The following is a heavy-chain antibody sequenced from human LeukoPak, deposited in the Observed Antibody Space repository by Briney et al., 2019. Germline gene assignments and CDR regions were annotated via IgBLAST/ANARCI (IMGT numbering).Heavy chain of an antibody. CDR3: ARGGVAAYDY. D-gene: IGHD2-15*01. J-gene: IGHJ4*02. V-gene: IGHV4-61*02. CDR1: GGSISSGSYY. Sequence: SETLSLTCTVSGGSISSGSYYWSWIRQPAGKGLEWIGRIYTSGSTNYNPSLKSRVTISVDTSKNQFSLKLSSVTAADTAVYYCARGGVAAYDYWGQGTLVTVSS. CDR2: IYTSGST.